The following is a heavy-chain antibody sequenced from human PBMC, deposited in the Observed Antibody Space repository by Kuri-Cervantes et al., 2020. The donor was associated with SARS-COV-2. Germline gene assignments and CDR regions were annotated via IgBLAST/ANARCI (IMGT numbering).Heavy chain of an antibody. Sequence: GGSLRLSCVASGFTFSAYTLNWVRQAPRKGLEWVSSITRSSVYISYADPLKGRFTISRDNAKNTLYLQMNSLRAEDTAVYYCAKDGDSSSGNNYYYMDVWGKGTTVTVSS. CDR3: AKDGDSSSGNNYYYMDV. J-gene: IGHJ6*03. V-gene: IGHV3-21*01. CDR1: GFTFSAYT. CDR2: ITRSSVYI. D-gene: IGHD6-6*01.